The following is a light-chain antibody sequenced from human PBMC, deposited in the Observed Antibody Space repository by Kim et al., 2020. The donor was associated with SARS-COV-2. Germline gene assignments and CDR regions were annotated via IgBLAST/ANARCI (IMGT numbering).Light chain of an antibody. Sequence: DIQMTQSPSTLSASVGDRVTITCRASQTLNNFLAWYQQKPGKAPEVLIYDVSNLQTGVPSRFSGSGSGTEFSLTISSLQPDDFATYYCQQYNAYALTFGGGTKVDIK. CDR1: QTLNNF. J-gene: IGKJ4*01. CDR3: QQYNAYALT. V-gene: IGKV1-5*01. CDR2: DVS.